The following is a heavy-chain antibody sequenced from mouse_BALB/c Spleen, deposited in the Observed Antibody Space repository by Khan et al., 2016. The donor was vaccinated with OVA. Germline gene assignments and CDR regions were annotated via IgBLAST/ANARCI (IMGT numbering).Heavy chain of an antibody. D-gene: IGHD4-1*01. Sequence: IQLVQSGAELVKPGASVKLSCTASGFNIKDTHMHWVKQRPEQGLEWIGRIDPANDNSKYDPRFQGKATITADTSSNTAYLHLSSLTSEDTAVYYCAPAGTGDYFDYWGHGTTLTVSS. CDR3: APAGTGDYFDY. J-gene: IGHJ2*01. V-gene: IGHV14-3*02. CDR2: IDPANDNS. CDR1: GFNIKDTH.